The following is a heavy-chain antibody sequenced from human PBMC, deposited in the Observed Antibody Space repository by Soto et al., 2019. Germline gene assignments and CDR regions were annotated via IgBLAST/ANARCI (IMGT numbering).Heavy chain of an antibody. Sequence: PGGSLSHSGSTAGFTFPDSAMHRVRKASGKGLEWVGRIRNKTNNYATAYNAPVKGRFTISRDDSKNTVYLQLNSLKLDDTAVYYCTSRRDWTAVDPLDYWGQGP. D-gene: IGHD5-18*01. V-gene: IGHV3-73*01. CDR3: TSRRDWTAVDPLDY. CDR2: IRNKTNNYAT. J-gene: IGHJ4*02. CDR1: GFTFPDSA.